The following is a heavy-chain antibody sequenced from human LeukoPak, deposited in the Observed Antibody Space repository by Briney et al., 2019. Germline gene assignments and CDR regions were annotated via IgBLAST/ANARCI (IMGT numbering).Heavy chain of an antibody. J-gene: IGHJ3*02. CDR2: IYYSGST. CDR3: ARRVMAYCGGDCYPDAFDI. D-gene: IGHD2-21*02. V-gene: IGHV4-31*03. Sequence: PSETLSLTCTVSGGSISSGGYYWSWIRQHPGKGLEWIGYIYYSGSTYYNPSLKSRVTISVDTSKNQSSLKLSSVTAADTAVYYCARRVMAYCGGDCYPDAFDIWGQGTMVTVSS. CDR1: GGSISSGGYY.